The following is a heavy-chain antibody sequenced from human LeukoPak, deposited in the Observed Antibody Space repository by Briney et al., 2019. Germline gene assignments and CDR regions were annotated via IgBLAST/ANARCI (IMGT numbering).Heavy chain of an antibody. CDR3: ASFLAGYFDY. J-gene: IGHJ4*02. D-gene: IGHD3-9*01. Sequence: GGSLRLSCAASGFTFSSYSMNWVRQAPGKGLEWVSSISSSSTYIYYADSVKGRFTISRDNAKNSLYLQMNSLRAEDTAVYYCASFLAGYFDYWGQGTLVTVSS. V-gene: IGHV3-21*01. CDR1: GFTFSSYS. CDR2: ISSSSTYI.